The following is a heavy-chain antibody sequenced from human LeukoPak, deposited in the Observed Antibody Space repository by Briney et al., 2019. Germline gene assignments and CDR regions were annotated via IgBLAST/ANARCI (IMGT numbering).Heavy chain of an antibody. Sequence: PSETLSLTCTVSGGSISSGDYYWRWIRQPPGKGLEWIGYIYYSGSTYYNPSLKSRVTISVDTSKNQFSLKLSSVTAADTAVYYCARDLRRYCSGGSCSTNWFDPWGQGTLVTVSS. CDR1: GGSISSGDYY. J-gene: IGHJ5*02. V-gene: IGHV4-30-4*01. CDR3: ARDLRRYCSGGSCSTNWFDP. CDR2: IYYSGST. D-gene: IGHD2-15*01.